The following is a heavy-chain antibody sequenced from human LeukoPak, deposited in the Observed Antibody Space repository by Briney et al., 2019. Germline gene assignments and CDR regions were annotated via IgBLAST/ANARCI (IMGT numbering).Heavy chain of an antibody. D-gene: IGHD2-15*01. CDR3: ARVTCEGGSCYSDY. J-gene: IGHJ4*02. Sequence: PGGSLRLSCAASGFTLSYYWMNWVRQAPGKGLEWVANIKQDGSEKYYVDSVKGRFTISSDNAKNSLYLQMNSLRAEDTAVYYCARVTCEGGSCYSDYWGQGTLLTVSS. CDR1: GFTLSYYW. CDR2: IKQDGSEK. V-gene: IGHV3-7*05.